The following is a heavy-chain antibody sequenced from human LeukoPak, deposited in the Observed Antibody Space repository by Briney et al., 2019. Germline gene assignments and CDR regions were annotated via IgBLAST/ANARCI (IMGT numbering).Heavy chain of an antibody. Sequence: GGSLRLSCAASGFTFSSYAMSWVRQAPGKGLEWVGRTRNKANSYTTEYAASVKGRFTISRDDSKNSLYLQMNSLKTEDTAVYYCARGGSGSYLFDYWGQGTLVTVSS. V-gene: IGHV3-72*01. CDR1: GFTFSSYA. CDR3: ARGGSGSYLFDY. D-gene: IGHD1-26*01. J-gene: IGHJ4*02. CDR2: TRNKANSYTT.